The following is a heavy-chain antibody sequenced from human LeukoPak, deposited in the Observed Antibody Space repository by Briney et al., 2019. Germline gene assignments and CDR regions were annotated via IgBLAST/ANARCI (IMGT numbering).Heavy chain of an antibody. Sequence: QPGRSLRLSCTASGFRFSSYGIHWVRQTPGKGLEWVALVSYDGSNKDYADSVKGRFTISRDNAKNSLYLQMNSLRAEDTAVYYCTRHPAEGDYWGQGTLVTVSS. J-gene: IGHJ4*02. CDR3: TRHPAEGDY. CDR2: VSYDGSNK. V-gene: IGHV3-33*01. CDR1: GFRFSSYG. D-gene: IGHD2-15*01.